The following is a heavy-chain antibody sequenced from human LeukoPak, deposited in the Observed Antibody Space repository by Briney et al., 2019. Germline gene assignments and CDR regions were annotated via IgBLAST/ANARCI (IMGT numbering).Heavy chain of an antibody. Sequence: GRSLTLSCAASGFTFSNYGMHWVRQAPGKGLEWVALIWYDGSNKYYADSVKGRYTISRDNSKYTLYLQIDSLRADDTAVYYWASLPVAGADDAFDIWGQGTMVTVSS. D-gene: IGHD6-19*01. CDR3: ASLPVAGADDAFDI. CDR2: IWYDGSNK. V-gene: IGHV3-33*01. J-gene: IGHJ3*02. CDR1: GFTFSNYG.